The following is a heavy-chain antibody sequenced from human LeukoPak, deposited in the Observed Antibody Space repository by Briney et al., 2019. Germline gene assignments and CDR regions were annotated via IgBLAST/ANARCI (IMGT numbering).Heavy chain of an antibody. D-gene: IGHD2-15*01. CDR2: MNPNSGNT. CDR3: ARDPLYCSGGSCYYYGMDV. J-gene: IGHJ6*02. CDR1: GYTFTSYD. V-gene: IGHV1-8*01. Sequence: ASVKVSCKASGYTFTSYDINWVRQATGQGLEWMGWMNPNSGNTGYAQKFQGRVTMTRNTSISTAYMELSGLRSEDTAVYYCARDPLYCSGGSCYYYGMDVWGQGTTVTVSS.